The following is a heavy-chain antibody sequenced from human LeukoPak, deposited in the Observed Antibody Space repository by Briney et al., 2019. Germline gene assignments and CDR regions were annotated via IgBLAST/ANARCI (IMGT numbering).Heavy chain of an antibody. V-gene: IGHV3-43*02. D-gene: IGHD3-10*01. CDR1: GFTFDDYA. Sequence: GGSLRLSCAASGFTFDDYAMHWVRQAPGKGLEWVSLISEDGGSTYYADSVKGRFTISRDNSKNSLYLQMNSLRTEDTALYYCARTYYYGSGSYYSPFDYWGQGTLVTVFS. CDR2: ISEDGGST. J-gene: IGHJ4*02. CDR3: ARTYYYGSGSYYSPFDY.